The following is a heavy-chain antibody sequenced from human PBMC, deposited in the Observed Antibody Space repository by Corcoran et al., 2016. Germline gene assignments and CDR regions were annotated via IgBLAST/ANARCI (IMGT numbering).Heavy chain of an antibody. Sequence: QVQLVQSGAEVKKPGASVKVSCKASGYTFTSYYMHWVGQAPGQGLEWMGIINPSGGSTSYAQKFQGRVTMTRDTSTSTVYMELSSLRSEDTAVYYCARDGGGHYYDSSGYYWFDYWGQGTLVTVSS. CDR2: INPSGGST. J-gene: IGHJ4*02. V-gene: IGHV1-46*01. CDR3: ARDGGGHYYDSSGYYWFDY. D-gene: IGHD3-22*01. CDR1: GYTFTSYY.